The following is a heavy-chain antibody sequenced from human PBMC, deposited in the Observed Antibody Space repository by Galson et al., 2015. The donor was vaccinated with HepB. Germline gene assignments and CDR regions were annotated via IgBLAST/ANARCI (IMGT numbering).Heavy chain of an antibody. CDR2: ISYDGNVK. CDR1: RFTFRSYA. V-gene: IGHV3-30*04. J-gene: IGHJ5*02. Sequence: YLRLSCAASRFTFRSYAMHWVRRAPGKGLEWIAFISYDGNVKYYTDSVKGRFTITRDNSRNTVYLEMNSLRAEDKALYYCVRAGPYTMLRGVTDRGENWFDPWGQGTMVTVSS. CDR3: VRAGPYTMLRGVTDRGENWFDP. D-gene: IGHD3-10*01.